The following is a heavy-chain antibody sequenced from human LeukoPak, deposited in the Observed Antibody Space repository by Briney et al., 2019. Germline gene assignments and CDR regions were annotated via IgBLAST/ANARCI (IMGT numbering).Heavy chain of an antibody. CDR3: ARSRYGGYYYYYYMDV. D-gene: IGHD1-14*01. Sequence: SETLSLTCTVSGGSISSYYWSWIRQPPGKGLEWIGYIYYSGSTNYNPSLKSRVTISVDTSKNQFPLKLSSVTAADTAVYYCARSRYGGYYYYYYMDVWGKGTTVTVSS. V-gene: IGHV4-59*01. CDR2: IYYSGST. CDR1: GGSISSYY. J-gene: IGHJ6*03.